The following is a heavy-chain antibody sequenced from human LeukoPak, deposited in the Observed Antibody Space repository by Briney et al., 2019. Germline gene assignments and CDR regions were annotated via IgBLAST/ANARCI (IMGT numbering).Heavy chain of an antibody. Sequence: PGGSLRLSCAASGFTFSSYAMTWVRQAPGKGLEWVSTIRASGGSTYYADSWMGRFTVSRDNSMTTLYLQMNSLRAEDTAVYYCAKGGYTSPFDHWGQGTLVTVSS. CDR3: AKGGYTSPFDH. CDR2: IRASGGST. CDR1: GFTFSSYA. D-gene: IGHD2-2*02. V-gene: IGHV3-23*01. J-gene: IGHJ4*02.